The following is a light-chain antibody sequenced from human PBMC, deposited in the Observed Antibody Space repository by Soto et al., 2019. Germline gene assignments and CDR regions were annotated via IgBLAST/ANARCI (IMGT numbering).Light chain of an antibody. Sequence: QSALTQPASVSGSPGQSITISCTGTSSDVGGYNYVSWYQQHPGKAPKLMIYDVSNRPSGVSNRFSGSKSGNTASLTISGLQAEDEADYYCSSYTSAFTRVFGTGTKVTFL. CDR3: SSYTSAFTRV. CDR1: SSDVGGYNY. J-gene: IGLJ1*01. CDR2: DVS. V-gene: IGLV2-14*01.